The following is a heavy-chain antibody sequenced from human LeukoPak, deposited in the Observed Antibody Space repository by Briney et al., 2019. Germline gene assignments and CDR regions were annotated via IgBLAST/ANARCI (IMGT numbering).Heavy chain of an antibody. CDR2: INPNSGGT. CDR1: GYTFTGYY. D-gene: IGHD3-3*01. Sequence: GSSVKVSCKASGYTFTGYYMHWVRQAPGQGLEWMGWINPNSGGTIYAQKFQGRVTMTRDTAISTAYMELSRLRSDDTAVYYCARDFRITIFGVVRAYYYMDVWGKGTTVTVSS. V-gene: IGHV1-2*02. CDR3: ARDFRITIFGVVRAYYYMDV. J-gene: IGHJ6*03.